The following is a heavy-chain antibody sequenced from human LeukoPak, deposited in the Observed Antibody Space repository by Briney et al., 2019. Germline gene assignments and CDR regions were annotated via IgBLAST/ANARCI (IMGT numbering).Heavy chain of an antibody. D-gene: IGHD6-19*01. J-gene: IGHJ4*02. V-gene: IGHV3-30*02. CDR1: GFTLSSYE. Sequence: PGGSLRLSCAASGFTLSSYEMNWVRQAPGKGLEWVAFIRYDGSNKYYADSVKGRFTISRDNSKSTLYLQMNSLRAEDTAVYYCAKVRWDNSGWYYLDDWGQGTLVTVSS. CDR2: IRYDGSNK. CDR3: AKVRWDNSGWYYLDD.